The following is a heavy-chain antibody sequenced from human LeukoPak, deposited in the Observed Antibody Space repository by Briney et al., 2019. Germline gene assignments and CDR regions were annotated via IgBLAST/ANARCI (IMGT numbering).Heavy chain of an antibody. J-gene: IGHJ4*02. V-gene: IGHV1-2*02. CDR1: GYTFTGYY. Sequence: ASVKVSCKASGYTFTGYYMHWVRQAPGQGLEGMGWSNPNSGGTNYAQKFQCRVTMTRDTSISTAYMELSRLRSDDTAVYYCARGGSTYMITFGGVDLFDYWGQGTLVTVSS. D-gene: IGHD3-16*01. CDR3: ARGGSTYMITFGGVDLFDY. CDR2: SNPNSGGT.